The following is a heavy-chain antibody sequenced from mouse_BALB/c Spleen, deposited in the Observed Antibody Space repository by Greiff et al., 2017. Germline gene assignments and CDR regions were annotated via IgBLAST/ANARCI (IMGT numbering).Heavy chain of an antibody. D-gene: IGHD2-2*01. CDR3: ASFGSWFAY. Sequence: VQLQQSGAELVRPGALVKLSCKASGFNITDYYMHWVKQRPEQGLEWIGWIDPENGNTIYDPKFQGKASITADTSSNTAYLQLSSLTSEDTAVYYCASFGSWFAYWGQGTLVTVSA. V-gene: IGHV14-1*02. CDR2: IDPENGNT. CDR1: GFNITDYY. J-gene: IGHJ3*01.